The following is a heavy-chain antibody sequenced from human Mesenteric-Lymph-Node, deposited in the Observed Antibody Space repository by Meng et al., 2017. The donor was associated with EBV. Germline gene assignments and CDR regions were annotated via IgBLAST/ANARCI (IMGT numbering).Heavy chain of an antibody. V-gene: IGHV4-34*01. CDR1: GGSFSVDS. Sequence: QVQVQAVGAGLVKPADALSTTFYVSGGSFSVDSCSWIRQPPGRGLEWIGVVNHSGSNGYNPSLKSRVSISVDTSETQFSVGLMSVTAAGTAVYYFARSRRYGGLDYWYFDLWGRGTLVTVSS. CDR2: VNHSGSN. J-gene: IGHJ2*01. CDR3: ARSRRYGGLDYWYFDL. D-gene: IGHD4-23*01.